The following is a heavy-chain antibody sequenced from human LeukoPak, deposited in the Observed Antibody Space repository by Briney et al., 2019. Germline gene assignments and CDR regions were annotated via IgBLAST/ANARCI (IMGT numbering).Heavy chain of an antibody. CDR1: GFTFDDYA. D-gene: IGHD3-22*01. CDR3: ARGLFLSGYLDAFDI. Sequence: PGRSLRLSCAASGFTFDDYAMHWVRQAPGKGLEWVSGISWNSGSIGYADSVKGRCTISRDNSKNTLYLQMNSLRVEDTAVYYCARGLFLSGYLDAFDIWGQGTVVTVSS. J-gene: IGHJ3*02. V-gene: IGHV3-9*01. CDR2: ISWNSGSI.